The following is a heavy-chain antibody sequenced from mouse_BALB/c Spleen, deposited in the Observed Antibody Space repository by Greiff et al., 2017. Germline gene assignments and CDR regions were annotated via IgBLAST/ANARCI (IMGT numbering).Heavy chain of an antibody. Sequence: EVKLVESGGGLVKPGGSLKLSCAASGFTFSSYAMSWVRQTPEKRLEWVASISSGGSTYYPDSVKGRFTISRDNARNILYLQMSSLRSEDTAMYYCARVPYYYGSSSYFDYWGQGTTLTVSS. V-gene: IGHV5-6-5*01. CDR3: ARVPYYYGSSSYFDY. D-gene: IGHD1-1*01. CDR1: GFTFSSYA. CDR2: ISSGGST. J-gene: IGHJ2*01.